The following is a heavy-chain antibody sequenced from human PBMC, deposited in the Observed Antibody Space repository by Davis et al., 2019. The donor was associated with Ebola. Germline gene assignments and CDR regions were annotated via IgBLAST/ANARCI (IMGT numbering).Heavy chain of an antibody. Sequence: SQTLSPTCPLYGGSFSGFYCSWISQLPGKGLEWHGEINHSGSTNHNPSLKSRVTISVDTSKNQFSLKLSSVTAADTAVYYCARGLRFLEWLVLTPGFDYWGQGTLVTVSS. CDR3: ARGLRFLEWLVLTPGFDY. CDR2: INHSGST. V-gene: IGHV4-34*01. CDR1: GGSFSGFY. D-gene: IGHD3-3*01. J-gene: IGHJ4*02.